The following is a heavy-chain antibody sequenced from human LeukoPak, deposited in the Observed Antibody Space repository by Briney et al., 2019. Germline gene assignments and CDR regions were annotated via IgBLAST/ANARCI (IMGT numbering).Heavy chain of an antibody. V-gene: IGHV1-69*13. Sequence: GASVKVSCKASGGTFSSYAISWVRQAPGQGLGWMGGIIPIFGTANYAQKFQGRVTITADESTSTAYMEPSSLRSEDTAVYYCARKVLYYFDYWGQGTLVTVSS. J-gene: IGHJ4*02. CDR3: ARKVLYYFDY. CDR1: GGTFSSYA. D-gene: IGHD4/OR15-4a*01. CDR2: IIPIFGTA.